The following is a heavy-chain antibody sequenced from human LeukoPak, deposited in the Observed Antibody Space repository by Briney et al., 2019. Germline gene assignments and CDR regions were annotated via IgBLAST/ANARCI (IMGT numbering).Heavy chain of an antibody. CDR3: ARGPVSSTWYRDWHLDL. D-gene: IGHD6-13*01. CDR1: GGTFSSYA. V-gene: IGHV1-69*04. Sequence: SVKVSCKASGGTFSSYAISWVRQAPGQGLEWMGRIIPILGIANYAQKFQGRVTITADKSTSTAYMELSSLRSEDTAVYYCARGPVSSTWYRDWHLDLWGRGTVVTVSS. J-gene: IGHJ2*01. CDR2: IIPILGIA.